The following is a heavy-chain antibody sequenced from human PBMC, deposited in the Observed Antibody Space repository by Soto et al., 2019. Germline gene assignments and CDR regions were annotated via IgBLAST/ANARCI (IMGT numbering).Heavy chain of an antibody. J-gene: IGHJ4*02. V-gene: IGHV3-7*04. CDR2: IKEDGSER. CDR1: GFTFSSYW. Sequence: EVQLVESGGGLVQPGGSLRLSCAASGFTFSSYWMSWVRQAPGKGLEWVANIKEDGSERYYVDSVKGRFTISRDNAKNSLYRQMSSVRAEDTAVYYCARATGADKEDYWGQGTLVTVSS. CDR3: ARATGADKEDY. D-gene: IGHD3-10*01.